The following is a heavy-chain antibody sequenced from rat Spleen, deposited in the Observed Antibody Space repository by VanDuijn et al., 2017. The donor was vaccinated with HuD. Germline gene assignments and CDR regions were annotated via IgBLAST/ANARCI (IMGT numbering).Heavy chain of an antibody. CDR2: INSAGST. J-gene: IGHJ3*01. CDR1: GFSLTSYN. V-gene: IGHV3-3*01. Sequence: VQLKESGPGLVQPSQTLSLTCTVSGFSLTSYNVHWVRQPTGKGLEWMGYINSAGSTIYNPPLESRISITRDTFKNQFFLQVNSVTSEDTATYYCARSDGTHYYLPFANWGQGTLVTVSS. CDR3: ARSDGTHYYLPFAN. D-gene: IGHD1-12*02.